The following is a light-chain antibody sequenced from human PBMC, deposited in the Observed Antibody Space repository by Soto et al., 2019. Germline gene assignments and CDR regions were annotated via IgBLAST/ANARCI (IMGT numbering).Light chain of an antibody. CDR2: AAS. CDR3: QQSYSSPIT. V-gene: IGKV1-39*01. Sequence: IQMTQSPSSLSASVGDGVTITCRASQSIGGYLTWYQQLPGKAPKLLIFAASGLQSGVPSRFSGSGSGTDFTLTISSLQPEDFATYYCQQSYSSPITFGQGTRLEIK. CDR1: QSIGGY. J-gene: IGKJ5*01.